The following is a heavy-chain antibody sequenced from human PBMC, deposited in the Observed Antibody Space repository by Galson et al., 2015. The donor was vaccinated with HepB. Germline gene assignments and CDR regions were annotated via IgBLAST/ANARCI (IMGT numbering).Heavy chain of an antibody. Sequence: QSGAEVKKPGESLKISCKGSGYSFTSYWIGWVRQMPGKGLEWMGIIFLGDSDTRYSPSFQGQVTISADKSIGTAYLQWGSLKASDTAMYYCARTRITNDWDAFDIWGQGTMVTVSS. CDR1: GYSFTSYW. D-gene: IGHD3-10*01. CDR3: ARTRITNDWDAFDI. V-gene: IGHV5-51*01. J-gene: IGHJ3*02. CDR2: IFLGDSDT.